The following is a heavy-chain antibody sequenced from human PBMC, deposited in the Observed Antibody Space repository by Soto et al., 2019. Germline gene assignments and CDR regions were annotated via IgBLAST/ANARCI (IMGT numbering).Heavy chain of an antibody. CDR3: ARDDYPYYDDSSGYHFDY. D-gene: IGHD3-22*01. CDR1: GFTFSTYN. Sequence: PGGSLRLSCAASGFTFSTYNMNWVRQAPGKGLEWVSYISSSSSTIHYAETVKGRFTISRDNAKNSLYLQMNSLRAEDTAVYYCARDDYPYYDDSSGYHFDYWGQGTQVTVSS. CDR2: ISSSSSTI. J-gene: IGHJ4*02. V-gene: IGHV3-48*01.